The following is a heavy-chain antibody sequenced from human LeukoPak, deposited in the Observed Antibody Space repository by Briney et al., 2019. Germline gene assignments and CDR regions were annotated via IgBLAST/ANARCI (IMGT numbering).Heavy chain of an antibody. Sequence: PSETLSLTCTVSGGSISSYYWSWIRQPAGKGLEWIGRIYTSGSTNYNPSLKSRVTMSVDTSKNQFSLKLSSVTAADTAVYYCSGGAAAGIFDLWGQGMLVTVSS. CDR1: GGSISSYY. CDR3: SGGAAAGIFDL. J-gene: IGHJ4*02. V-gene: IGHV4-4*07. D-gene: IGHD6-13*01. CDR2: IYTSGST.